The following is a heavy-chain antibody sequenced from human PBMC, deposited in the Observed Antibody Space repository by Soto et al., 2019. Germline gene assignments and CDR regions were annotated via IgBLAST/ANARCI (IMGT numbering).Heavy chain of an antibody. V-gene: IGHV4-39*01. CDR2: IFYSGST. CDR3: AGLGYCSSITCYVAY. Sequence: SETLSLTCTASGGSIKSEDYYWGWIRQPPGKGLEWIGSIFYSGSTYDNPSLKSRPTMAVDTSENQFSLKLNSVTAADTAVYYCAGLGYCSSITCYVAYWGQGTLVTVS. D-gene: IGHD2-2*01. J-gene: IGHJ4*02. CDR1: GGSIKSEDYY.